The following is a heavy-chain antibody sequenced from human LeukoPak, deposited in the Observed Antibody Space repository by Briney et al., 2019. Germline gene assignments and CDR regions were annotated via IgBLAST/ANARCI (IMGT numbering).Heavy chain of an antibody. D-gene: IGHD3-16*01. Sequence: PGGSLRLSCAASGLTISDSWIHWVRQVPGKGLMWVSRLASDENNRIYADSVKGRFTISRDNAKNTLFLQMNSLRVEDTGFYYWARDAGWGRLDSWGQGALVTVSS. CDR3: ARDAGWGRLDS. CDR1: GLTISDSW. CDR2: LASDENNR. J-gene: IGHJ4*02. V-gene: IGHV3-74*01.